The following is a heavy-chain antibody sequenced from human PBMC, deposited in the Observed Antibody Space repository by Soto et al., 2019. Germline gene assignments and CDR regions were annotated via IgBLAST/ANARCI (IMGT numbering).Heavy chain of an antibody. CDR1: GFTFSDYA. CDR3: AKFIAGPTGSGWPYYFDY. CDR2: ISGSGGST. Sequence: PGGSLRLSCAASGFTFSDYAMSWVRQAPGKGLEWVSAISGSGGSTYYADSVKGRFTISRDNSKNTLYLQMNSLRAEDTAVYYCAKFIAGPTGSGWPYYFDYWGQGTLVTVSS. D-gene: IGHD6-19*01. J-gene: IGHJ4*02. V-gene: IGHV3-23*01.